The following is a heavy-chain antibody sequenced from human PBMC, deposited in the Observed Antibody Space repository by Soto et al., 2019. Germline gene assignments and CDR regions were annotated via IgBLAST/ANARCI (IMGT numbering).Heavy chain of an antibody. CDR2: ITGSGGST. V-gene: IGHV3-23*01. J-gene: IGHJ4*02. D-gene: IGHD4-17*01. Sequence: EVQLLESGGGLVQPGGSLRLSCAASGFTFSTYAMIWVRQAPGKGLEWVSVITGSGGSTYYADSVKGRFTISRDTSKNALFLQMNRLRAEDTAVYDCANDRYGDYGGIDYWGQGTMVTVSS. CDR3: ANDRYGDYGGIDY. CDR1: GFTFSTYA.